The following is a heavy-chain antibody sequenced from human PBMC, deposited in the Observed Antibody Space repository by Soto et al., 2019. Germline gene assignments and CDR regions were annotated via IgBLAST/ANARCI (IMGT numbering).Heavy chain of an antibody. J-gene: IGHJ4*02. D-gene: IGHD3-3*01. CDR2: INPNSGGT. CDR3: ATQAPGGYYRYMDY. V-gene: IGHV1-2*02. Sequence: GASVKVSCKASGCTFTGYYMHWVRQAPGQGLEWMGWINPNSGGTNYAQKFQGRVTMTRDTSISTAYMELSRLRSDDTAVYYCATQAPGGYYRYMDYWGQGTLVTVSS. CDR1: GCTFTGYY.